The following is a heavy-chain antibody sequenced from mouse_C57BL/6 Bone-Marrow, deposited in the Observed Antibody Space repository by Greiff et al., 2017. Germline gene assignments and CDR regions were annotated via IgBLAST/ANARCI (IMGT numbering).Heavy chain of an antibody. CDR1: GYTFTTYP. CDR3: ARGGNYGGYYFDY. CDR2: FHPYNDDT. J-gene: IGHJ2*01. V-gene: IGHV1-47*01. D-gene: IGHD2-1*01. Sequence: VQLQQSGAELVKPGASVKMSCKASGYTFTTYPIEWMKQNHGKSLEWIGNFHPYNDDTKYNEKFKGKATLTVEKSSSTVYLGLSRLTSDHSAVYYCARGGNYGGYYFDYWGQGTTLTVSS.